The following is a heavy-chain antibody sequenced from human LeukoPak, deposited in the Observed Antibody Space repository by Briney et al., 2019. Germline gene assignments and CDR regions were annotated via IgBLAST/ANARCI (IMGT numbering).Heavy chain of an antibody. CDR1: GFTFNTYS. Sequence: PGGSLRLSCVASGFTFNTYSMNWFRQAPGKGLEWISYISSSIGTIYYSDSVKGRFTISRDNSKSTLYLQMNSLRAEDTAVYYCAKVPYSDYGSGRPPFMDAWGQGTTVAISS. CDR2: ISSSIGTI. D-gene: IGHD3-10*01. CDR3: AKVPYSDYGSGRPPFMDA. V-gene: IGHV3-48*01. J-gene: IGHJ6*02.